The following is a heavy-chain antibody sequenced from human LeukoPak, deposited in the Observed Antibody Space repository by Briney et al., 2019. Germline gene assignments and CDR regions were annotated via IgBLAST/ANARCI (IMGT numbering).Heavy chain of an antibody. Sequence: AASVKVSCKASGYTFTGYYMHWVRQAPGQGLEWMGWINPNSGGTNYAQKFQGRVTMTRDTSISTAYMELSRLRSDDTAVYYCARDRQVYYYDSSGYYFFDAFDIWGQGTMVTVSS. D-gene: IGHD3-22*01. CDR3: ARDRQVYYYDSSGYYFFDAFDI. CDR2: INPNSGGT. J-gene: IGHJ3*02. V-gene: IGHV1-2*02. CDR1: GYTFTGYY.